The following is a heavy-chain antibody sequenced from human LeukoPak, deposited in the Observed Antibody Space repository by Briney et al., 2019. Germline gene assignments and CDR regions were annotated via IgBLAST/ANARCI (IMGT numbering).Heavy chain of an antibody. CDR3: ARQSGWYYFDY. J-gene: IGHJ4*02. D-gene: IGHD6-19*01. V-gene: IGHV4-59*01. CDR2: IYYSRST. CDR1: GGSISSYY. Sequence: SESLSLACTVSGGSISSYYWSWIRQPPGKGLEWIGYIYYSRSTNYNPSLKSRVTISVDTSKNQFSLKLSSVTAADTAVYYCARQSGWYYFDYWGQGTLVTVSS.